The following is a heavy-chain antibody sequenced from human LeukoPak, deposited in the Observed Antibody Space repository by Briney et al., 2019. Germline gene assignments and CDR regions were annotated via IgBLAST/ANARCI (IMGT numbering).Heavy chain of an antibody. V-gene: IGHV1-2*02. CDR3: ASGSWSGYYLDY. Sequence: VSVKVSCKASGYTFTGYYMHWVRQAPGQGLEWMGWINPNSGGTNYAQKFQGRVTITADKSTSTAYMELSSLRSEDTAVYYCASGSWSGYYLDYWGQGTLVTVSS. D-gene: IGHD3-3*01. CDR1: GYTFTGYY. J-gene: IGHJ4*02. CDR2: INPNSGGT.